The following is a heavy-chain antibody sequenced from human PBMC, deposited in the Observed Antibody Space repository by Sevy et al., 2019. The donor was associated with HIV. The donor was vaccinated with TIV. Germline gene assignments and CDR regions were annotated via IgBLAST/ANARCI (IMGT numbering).Heavy chain of an antibody. CDR3: ARGGTRDITTSFFDS. D-gene: IGHD5-12*01. CDR1: GDSISNYC. J-gene: IGHJ4*02. Sequence: SETLSLTCTVSGDSISNYCWSWIRQPPGKGLEWIGYIYYSGGTNYNPSLKSRVTISVDTSKNQFSLELSSVTAADTAVYYCARGGTRDITTSFFDSWGQGTLVTVSS. V-gene: IGHV4-59*01. CDR2: IYYSGGT.